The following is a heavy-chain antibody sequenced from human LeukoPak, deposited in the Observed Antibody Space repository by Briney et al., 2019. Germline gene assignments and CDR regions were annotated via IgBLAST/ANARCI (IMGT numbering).Heavy chain of an antibody. J-gene: IGHJ4*02. Sequence: PGGSLRLSCAASGFTFSSYSMNWVRQAPGKGLEWVSYISSSSTIYYADSVKGRFTISRDNAKNTLYLQMNSLRAEDTAVYYCAKGFGDYYDSSGYYFDYWGQGTLVTVSS. CDR2: ISSSSTI. CDR3: AKGFGDYYDSSGYYFDY. D-gene: IGHD3-22*01. V-gene: IGHV3-48*01. CDR1: GFTFSSYS.